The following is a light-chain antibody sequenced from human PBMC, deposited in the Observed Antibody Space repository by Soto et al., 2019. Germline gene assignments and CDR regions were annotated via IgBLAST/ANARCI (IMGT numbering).Light chain of an antibody. J-gene: IGKJ4*01. CDR1: QSVNSN. CDR3: QQYNFWPPLT. CDR2: DAS. V-gene: IGKV3-15*01. Sequence: DIVMTQSPATLSVSPGERATRSCRAIQSVNSNLAWYRQQPGQAPRLLISDASTRDPGVPARFSGSGSGTEFTLTISSRQSEDSVSYYCQQYNFWPPLTFGGGTKVEIK.